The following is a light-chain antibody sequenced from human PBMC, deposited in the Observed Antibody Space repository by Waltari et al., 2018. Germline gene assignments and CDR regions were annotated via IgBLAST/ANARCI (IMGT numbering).Light chain of an antibody. V-gene: IGKV1-8*01. CDR3: QQYYSYPLT. Sequence: AIRITQSPSSLSASTGYRVTITCRASQGISSYLAWYPQKPGKAPKLLIYAASTLQSGVPSRFSGSGSGTDFTLTISCLQSEDFATYYCQQYYSYPLTFGPGTKVDIK. CDR2: AAS. CDR1: QGISSY. J-gene: IGKJ3*01.